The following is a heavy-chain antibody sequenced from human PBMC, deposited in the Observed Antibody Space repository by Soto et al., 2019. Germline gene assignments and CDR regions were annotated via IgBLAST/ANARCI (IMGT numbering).Heavy chain of an antibody. V-gene: IGHV3-30*18. D-gene: IGHD3-10*01. CDR1: GFTFSSYG. J-gene: IGHJ4*02. CDR2: ISYDGSNK. Sequence: SLRLSCAASGFTFSSYGMHWVRQAPGKGLEWAAVISYDGSNKYYADSVKGRFTISRDNSKNTLYLQMNSLRAEDTAVYYCAKDRRTTYYYGSGKDYWGQGTLVTVSS. CDR3: AKDRRTTYYYGSGKDY.